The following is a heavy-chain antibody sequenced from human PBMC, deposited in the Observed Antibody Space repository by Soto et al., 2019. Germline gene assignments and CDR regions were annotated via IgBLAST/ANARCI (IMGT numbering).Heavy chain of an antibody. CDR3: ANSYGSGSCHD. CDR1: GGSFSGYY. Sequence: QVQLQQWGAGLLKPSETLSLTCAVYGGSFSGYYWSWIRQPPGKGLEWIGEINHSGSTNYNPSLKSRVTISVDTSKNQFSLKLSSVTAADTAVYYCANSYGSGSCHDWGQGTLVTVSS. V-gene: IGHV4-34*01. D-gene: IGHD3-10*01. CDR2: INHSGST. J-gene: IGHJ4*02.